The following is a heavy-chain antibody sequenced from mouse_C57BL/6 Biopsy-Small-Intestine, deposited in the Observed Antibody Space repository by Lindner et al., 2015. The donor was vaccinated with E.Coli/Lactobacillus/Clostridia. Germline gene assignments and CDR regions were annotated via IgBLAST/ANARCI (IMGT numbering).Heavy chain of an antibody. J-gene: IGHJ4*01. CDR2: ISSGSSTI. D-gene: IGHD1-1*01. Sequence: VQLQESGGGLVKPGGSLKLSCAASGFTFSDYGMHWVRQAPEKGLEWVAYISSGSSTIHYADTVKGRFTISRDNAKNTLFLQMTSLRSEDTAMYYCARGFITTVDAMDYWGQGTSVTVSS. CDR3: ARGFITTVDAMDY. V-gene: IGHV5-17*01. CDR1: GFTFSDYG.